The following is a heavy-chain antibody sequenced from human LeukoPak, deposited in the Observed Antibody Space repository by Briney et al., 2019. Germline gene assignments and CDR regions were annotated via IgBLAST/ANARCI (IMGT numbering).Heavy chain of an antibody. Sequence: GSLRLSCAVSGFTVSSIYMSWVRQPPGKGLEWIGEIYHSGSTNYNPSLKSRVTISVDKSKNQFSLKLSSVTAADTAVYYCARVGYGVRDFDYWGQGTLVTVSS. CDR3: ARVGYGVRDFDY. CDR2: IYHSGST. V-gene: IGHV4-4*02. CDR1: GFTVSSIY. J-gene: IGHJ4*02. D-gene: IGHD5-18*01.